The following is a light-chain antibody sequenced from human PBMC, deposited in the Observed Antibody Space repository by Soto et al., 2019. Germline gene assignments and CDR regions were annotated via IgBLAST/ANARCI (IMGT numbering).Light chain of an antibody. V-gene: IGKV1-39*01. CDR2: AAS. Sequence: DIQMTQSPSSLSASVGGRVTITCRASQNISSYLNWYQQKPGKAPKLLIYAASSLQSGVPSRFSGSGSGTDFTLTISCLQPEDFATYYCQQSYSTPRFTFGPGTKVDIK. J-gene: IGKJ3*01. CDR3: QQSYSTPRFT. CDR1: QNISSY.